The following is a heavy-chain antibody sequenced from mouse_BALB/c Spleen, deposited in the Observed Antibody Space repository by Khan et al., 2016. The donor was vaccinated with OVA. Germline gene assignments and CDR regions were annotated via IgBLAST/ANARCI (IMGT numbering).Heavy chain of an antibody. CDR1: GYTFTNYV. Sequence: QIQLVQSGPDLKKPGETVKISCKASGYTFTNYVINWVKQAPGKGLKWMGWIYTYTGEPTYADDFKGRFAFSLKTSASTAYLQINNLKNEDTATYFCARGGRRAMDYWGQGTSVTVSS. J-gene: IGHJ4*01. D-gene: IGHD3-3*01. V-gene: IGHV9-3-1*01. CDR3: ARGGRRAMDY. CDR2: IYTYTGEP.